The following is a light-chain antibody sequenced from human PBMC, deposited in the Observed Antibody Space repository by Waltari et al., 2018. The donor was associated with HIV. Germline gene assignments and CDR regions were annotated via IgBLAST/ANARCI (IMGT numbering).Light chain of an antibody. V-gene: IGLV3-1*01. J-gene: IGLJ1*01. Sequence: SYELTHPPSVSVSPGQPGSISCSGDTLGGKYACWFQQKPGQSPVMVIYQNNKRPSGIPERFSGSNSGNTATLTISGTQAMDEADYYCQAWDSSTVVFGTGTKVTVL. CDR1: TLGGKY. CDR3: QAWDSSTVV. CDR2: QNN.